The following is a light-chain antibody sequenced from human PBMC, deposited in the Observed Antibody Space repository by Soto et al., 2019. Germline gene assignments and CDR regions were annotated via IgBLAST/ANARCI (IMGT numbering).Light chain of an antibody. CDR2: DAS. CDR1: QSISSW. Sequence: IQRTQSPSTLSASVGASATITCRASQSISSWLAWYQQKPGKAPKLLIYDASSLESGVPSRFSGSGSGTEFTLTISILQPDDFATYYCQQYTSYTWTFGQGTKVDIK. J-gene: IGKJ1*01. CDR3: QQYTSYTWT. V-gene: IGKV1-5*01.